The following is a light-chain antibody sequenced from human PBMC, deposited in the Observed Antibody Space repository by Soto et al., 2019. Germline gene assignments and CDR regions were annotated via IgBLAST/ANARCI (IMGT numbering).Light chain of an antibody. V-gene: IGLV1-44*01. CDR1: SSNIGSNT. Sequence: QSVLTQPPSASGTPGQRVTISCSGGSSNIGSNTINWYQQLPGTAPKLLIYHNDHRPSGVPDRFSGSKSGTSASLAISGLQSEDEADYYCAAWDDSLSGWLFGGGTQLTVL. CDR2: HND. J-gene: IGLJ3*02. CDR3: AAWDDSLSGWL.